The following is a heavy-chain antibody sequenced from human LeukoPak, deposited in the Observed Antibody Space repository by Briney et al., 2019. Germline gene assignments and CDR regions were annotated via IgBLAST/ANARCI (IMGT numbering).Heavy chain of an antibody. CDR2: ISAYNGNT. V-gene: IGHV1-18*01. J-gene: IGHJ6*02. Sequence: GASVKVSCKASGYTLTSYGISWVRQAPGQGLEWMGWISAYNGNTNYAQKLQGRVTMTTDTSTSTAYMELRSLRSDDTAVYYCAREYRDYDFWSGYYIGPNYYYGMDVWGQGTTVTVSS. CDR1: GYTLTSYG. CDR3: AREYRDYDFWSGYYIGPNYYYGMDV. D-gene: IGHD3-3*01.